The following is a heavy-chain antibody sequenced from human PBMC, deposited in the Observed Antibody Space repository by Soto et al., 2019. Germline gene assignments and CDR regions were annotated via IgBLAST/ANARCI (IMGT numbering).Heavy chain of an antibody. Sequence: PGESLEISCKGSGYSFTSYWISWVRQMPGKGLEWMGRIDPSDSYTNYSPSFQGHVTISADKSISTAYLQWSSLKASDTAMYYCARHVGDSYGCDYFDYWGQGTLVTVSS. CDR1: GYSFTSYW. D-gene: IGHD5-18*01. CDR3: ARHVGDSYGCDYFDY. V-gene: IGHV5-10-1*01. CDR2: IDPSDSYT. J-gene: IGHJ4*02.